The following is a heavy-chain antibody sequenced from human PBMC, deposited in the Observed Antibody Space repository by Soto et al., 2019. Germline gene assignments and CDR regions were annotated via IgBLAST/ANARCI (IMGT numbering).Heavy chain of an antibody. CDR2: ISGSGGST. CDR3: AKDYGSYRFRYFDY. V-gene: IGHV3-23*01. J-gene: IGHJ4*02. CDR1: GFTFSSYA. D-gene: IGHD1-26*01. Sequence: PGGSLRLSCAASGFTFSSYAMSWVRQAPGKGLEWVSAISGSGGSTYYADSVKGRFTISRDNSKTTLYLQMNSLRAEDTAVYYCAKDYGSYRFRYFDYWGQGTLVTVSS.